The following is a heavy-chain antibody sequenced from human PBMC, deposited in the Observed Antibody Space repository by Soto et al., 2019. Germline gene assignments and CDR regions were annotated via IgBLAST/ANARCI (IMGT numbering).Heavy chain of an antibody. Sequence: GGSLRLSCAASGFTFSSYAMHWVRQAPGKGLEWVAVISYDGSNKYYADSVKGRFTISRDNSKNTLYLQMNSLRAEDTAVYYCARDPPHYGDYDAMEGGYYYYGMDVWGQGTTVTVSS. V-gene: IGHV3-30-3*01. CDR2: ISYDGSNK. J-gene: IGHJ6*02. CDR1: GFTFSSYA. CDR3: ARDPPHYGDYDAMEGGYYYYGMDV. D-gene: IGHD4-17*01.